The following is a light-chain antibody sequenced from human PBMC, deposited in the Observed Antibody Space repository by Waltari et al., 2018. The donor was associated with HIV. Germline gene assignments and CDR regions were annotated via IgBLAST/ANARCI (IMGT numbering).Light chain of an antibody. CDR2: EVT. CDR3: CSCPRSGIRYV. Sequence: QSALTPPASVSGSPGQSINISCTGTSSNVGSDYLVSWYQQHPGEAPKLIIYEVTKRPSGFSNRFSGSKSGNTASLTISGLQAEDEADYYCCSCPRSGIRYVFGTGTKVTVL. V-gene: IGLV2-23*02. J-gene: IGLJ1*01. CDR1: SSNVGSDYL.